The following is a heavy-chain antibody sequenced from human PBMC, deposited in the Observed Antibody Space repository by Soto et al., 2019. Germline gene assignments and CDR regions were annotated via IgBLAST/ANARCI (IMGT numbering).Heavy chain of an antibody. CDR1: GFTVSSNY. V-gene: IGHV3-53*01. Sequence: GSLRLSCAASGFTVSSNYMSWVRQAPGKGLEWVSVIYSGGSTYYADSVKGRFTISRDNSKNTLYLQMNSLRAEDTAVYYCARELLDYDYVWGSYRYRYFDYWGQG. CDR2: IYSGGST. CDR3: ARELLDYDYVWGSYRYRYFDY. D-gene: IGHD3-16*02. J-gene: IGHJ4*02.